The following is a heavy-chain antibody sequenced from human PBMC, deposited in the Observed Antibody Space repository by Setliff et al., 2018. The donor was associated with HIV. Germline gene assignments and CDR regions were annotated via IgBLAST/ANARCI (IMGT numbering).Heavy chain of an antibody. CDR3: ARGGGYCTNGVCYNRWFDP. Sequence: VKVSCKASGYTFTDYYIQWVRQAPGQGLEWMGWINTNSGDTNYAEKFQGRVTMTRKTSISTAYMDLSRLKSHDTSVYYCARGGGYCTNGVCYNRWFDPWGQGTPVTVSS. CDR1: GYTFTDYY. V-gene: IGHV1-2*02. D-gene: IGHD2-8*01. J-gene: IGHJ5*02. CDR2: INTNSGDT.